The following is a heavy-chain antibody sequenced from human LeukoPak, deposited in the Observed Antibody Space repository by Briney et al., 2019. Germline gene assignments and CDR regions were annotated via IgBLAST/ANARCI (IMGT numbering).Heavy chain of an antibody. V-gene: IGHV3-21*01. CDR1: GFTFSSYS. CDR3: ARDPALDYYHSSGYMDY. CDR2: ISSSSSYI. D-gene: IGHD3-22*01. J-gene: IGHJ4*02. Sequence: GGSLRLSCAASGFTFSSYSMNWARQAPGKGLEWVSSISSSSSYIYYADSVKGRFTISRDNAKNSLYLQMNSLRAEDTAVYYWARDPALDYYHSSGYMDYWGQGTLVTVSA.